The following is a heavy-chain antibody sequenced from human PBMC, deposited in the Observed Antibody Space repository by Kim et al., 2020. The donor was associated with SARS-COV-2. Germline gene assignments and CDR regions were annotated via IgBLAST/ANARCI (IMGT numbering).Heavy chain of an antibody. D-gene: IGHD3-10*01. CDR1: GFTFSDYG. J-gene: IGHJ4*01. V-gene: IGHV3-30*18. CDR3: AKLYGSGHYYSYFDY. CDR2: ISYDGLHT. Sequence: GGSLRLSCAASGFTFSDYGMHWGRQAPGKGLEWVAVISYDGLHTFYADSVKGRFTISRDNSKTTLYLEMNSLRAEDTAVYFCAKLYGSGHYYSYFDYWG.